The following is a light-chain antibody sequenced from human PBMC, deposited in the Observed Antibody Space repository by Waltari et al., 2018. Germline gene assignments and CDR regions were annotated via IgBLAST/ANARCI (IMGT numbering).Light chain of an antibody. CDR1: SSDVGGYNF. CDR2: DVT. Sequence: QSALTQPASVSGSPGQSITISSTGASSDVGGYNFVSWYQQYPGKAPKVVIYDVTKRPSGVSDRFSGSKSGNTASLTISGLQAEDEADYYCSSYTSSITWVFGGGTKLTVL. CDR3: SSYTSSITWV. V-gene: IGLV2-14*03. J-gene: IGLJ3*02.